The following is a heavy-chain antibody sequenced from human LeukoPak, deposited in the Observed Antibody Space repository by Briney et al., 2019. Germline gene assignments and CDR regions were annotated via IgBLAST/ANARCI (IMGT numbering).Heavy chain of an antibody. V-gene: IGHV3-30*18. D-gene: IGHD3-3*01. CDR1: GFTFSSYG. CDR2: ISYDGSNK. CDR3: AKEAQTYYDFWSGYPGGWFDP. Sequence: PGGSLRLSCAASGFTFSSYGMHWVRQAPGKGLEWVAVISYDGSNKYYADSVKGRFTISRDNSKNTLYLQMNSLRAEDTAVYYCAKEAQTYYDFWSGYPGGWFDPWGQGTLVTVSS. J-gene: IGHJ5*02.